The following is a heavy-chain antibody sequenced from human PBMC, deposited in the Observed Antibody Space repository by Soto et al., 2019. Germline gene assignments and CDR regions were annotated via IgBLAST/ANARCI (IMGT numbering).Heavy chain of an antibody. D-gene: IGHD5-12*01. CDR3: ARHHGPTTSEKWFDP. Sequence: GGSVKVSCKASGYTFFTYDISGVVQAALQGREWMGWISTYSGDTKYAQKFQGRVTMTTDTSTTTAYLELRSLRSGDTAVYYCARHHGPTTSEKWFDPWGQGTLVTVSS. CDR1: GYTFFTYD. CDR2: ISTYSGDT. V-gene: IGHV1-18*01. J-gene: IGHJ5*02.